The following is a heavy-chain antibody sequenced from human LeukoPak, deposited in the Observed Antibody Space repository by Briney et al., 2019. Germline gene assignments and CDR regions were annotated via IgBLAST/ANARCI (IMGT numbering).Heavy chain of an antibody. D-gene: IGHD3-10*01. J-gene: IGHJ6*02. V-gene: IGHV2-70*11. CDR3: ARRAPHYYLSLSAGGNGMDV. CDR2: IDWDDDK. CDR1: GFLLSTSGMC. Sequence: ESGPALVKPTQTLTLTCTFSGFLLSTSGMCMSWVRQPPGKALEWLARIDWDDDKYYSTSLRTRLTISKDTSKNQVVLTMTNVDPVDTATYCARRAPHYYLSLSAGGNGMDVWGQGTTVTVSS.